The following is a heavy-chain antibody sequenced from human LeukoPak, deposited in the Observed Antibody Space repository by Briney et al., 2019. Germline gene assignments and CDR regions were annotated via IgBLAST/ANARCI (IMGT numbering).Heavy chain of an antibody. D-gene: IGHD5-18*01. V-gene: IGHV3-48*04. J-gene: IGHJ4*02. CDR2: ISSTSSTI. CDR1: GFTFSSYS. CDR3: ARGDGVTYLPFDY. Sequence: PGGSLRLSCAASGFTFSSYSMNWVRQAPGKGLEWVSYISSTSSTIYYADSVKGRFTISRDNAKNSLYLQMNSLRAEDTAVYYCARGDGVTYLPFDYWGQGTLVSVSP.